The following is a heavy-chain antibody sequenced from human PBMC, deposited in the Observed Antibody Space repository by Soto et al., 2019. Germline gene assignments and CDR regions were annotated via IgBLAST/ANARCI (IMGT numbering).Heavy chain of an antibody. D-gene: IGHD1-7*01. CDR3: ATRGPELELQEGSFDY. J-gene: IGHJ4*02. Sequence: QPGGSLRLSCAASGFTFSSYGMHWVRQAPGKGLEWVAVISYDGSNKYYADSVKGRFTISRDNSKSTLYLQMNSLRAEDTAVYYCATRGPELELQEGSFDYRGQGTLVTVSS. CDR1: GFTFSSYG. V-gene: IGHV3-30*03. CDR2: ISYDGSNK.